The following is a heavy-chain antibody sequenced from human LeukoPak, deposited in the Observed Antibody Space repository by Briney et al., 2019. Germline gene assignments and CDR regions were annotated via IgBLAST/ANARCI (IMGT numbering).Heavy chain of an antibody. CDR2: IGGSGVNT. J-gene: IGHJ5*02. V-gene: IGHV3-23*01. Sequence: QPGGSLRLSCAASGLTFSNYAMSWVRQAPGKGLEWVSLIGGSGVNTFYADSVKGRFTISRDNSKNTLYLQMNSLRAEDTAVYYCAKGMSGSNPYKWFDPWGQGTLVTVSS. CDR1: GLTFSNYA. D-gene: IGHD1-26*01. CDR3: AKGMSGSNPYKWFDP.